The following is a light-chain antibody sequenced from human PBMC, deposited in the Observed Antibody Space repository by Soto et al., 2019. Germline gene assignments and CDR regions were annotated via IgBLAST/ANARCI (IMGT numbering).Light chain of an antibody. V-gene: IGKV3-15*01. J-gene: IGKJ5*01. CDR2: GAS. CDR3: QQYNNWPRA. CDR1: QRVSNY. Sequence: LMTQKRAKQRGSPGERTSGSCRASQRVSNYLAWYQHIPGQPPTLLIYGASSRATGIPVRFSGSGSGTEFTLTCSRLLSEDSAVYYWQQYNNWPRAFGQGTRLDIK.